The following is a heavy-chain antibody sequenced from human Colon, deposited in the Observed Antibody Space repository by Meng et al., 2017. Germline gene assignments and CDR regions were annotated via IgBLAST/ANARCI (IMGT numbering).Heavy chain of an antibody. D-gene: IGHD3-22*01. V-gene: IGHV1-2*06. CDR2: INPHNGGA. Sequence: QVLLVQAGAEVKRPGASVKVSCKASGYSFTGYYMQWVRQAPGQGLEWMRRINPHNGGANYAQQFQGRVTMTTDTSISTAYMELSRLRSDDTAVYYCARDLSGYYSFVDYWGQGTLVTVSS. J-gene: IGHJ4*02. CDR3: ARDLSGYYSFVDY. CDR1: GYSFTGYY.